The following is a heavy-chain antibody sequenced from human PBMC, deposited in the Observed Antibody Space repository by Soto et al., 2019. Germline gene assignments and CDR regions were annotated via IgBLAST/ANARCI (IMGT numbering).Heavy chain of an antibody. V-gene: IGHV4-61*01. D-gene: IGHD6-13*01. CDR1: GGSVRSGSYY. CDR2: FYYSGST. Sequence: TLSLTCPVSGGSVRSGSYYWSWIRQPPGKGLEWIGYFYYSGSTNYNPSLNSRVTISVDTSKNQFSLKVSSVIAADKAVYYCARDQVAAAFYYGMDVWGQGTTVTVSS. CDR3: ARDQVAAAFYYGMDV. J-gene: IGHJ6*02.